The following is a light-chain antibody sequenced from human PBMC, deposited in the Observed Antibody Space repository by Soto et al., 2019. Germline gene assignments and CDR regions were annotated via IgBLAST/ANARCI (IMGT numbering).Light chain of an antibody. CDR2: DVS. CDR1: SSDVGGYNY. Sequence: QSALTQPASVSGSPGQSITISCTGTSSDVGGYNYVSWYQQHPGKAPKLMIYDVSNRPSGVSNRFSGSKSGNTASLTISGLQAEDEADYYYCSYTSSSTLVFGGGTQLTVL. V-gene: IGLV2-14*01. CDR3: CSYTSSSTLV. J-gene: IGLJ2*01.